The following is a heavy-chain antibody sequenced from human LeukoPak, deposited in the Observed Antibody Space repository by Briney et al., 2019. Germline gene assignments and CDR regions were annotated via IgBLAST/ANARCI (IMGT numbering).Heavy chain of an antibody. CDR3: ARAGGGYYDSSGSDAFDI. CDR1: GGSISSYY. D-gene: IGHD3-22*01. CDR2: IYYTGST. J-gene: IGHJ3*02. V-gene: IGHV4-59*01. Sequence: NPSETLSLTCTISGGSISSYYWSWIRQPPGKGLEWIGYIYYTGSTNHNPSLKSRVTISVDTSKNQFSLKLSSVTAADTAVYYCARAGGGYYDSSGSDAFDIWGQGTMVTVSS.